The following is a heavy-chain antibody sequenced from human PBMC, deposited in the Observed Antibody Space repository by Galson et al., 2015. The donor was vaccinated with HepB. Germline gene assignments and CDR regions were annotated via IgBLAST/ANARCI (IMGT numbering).Heavy chain of an antibody. V-gene: IGHV3-48*04. CDR2: MTSDMRTI. J-gene: IGHJ4*02. CDR1: GFAFKFYS. CDR3: ARSVEGAFDS. D-gene: IGHD2-2*01. Sequence: SLRLSCAASGFAFKFYSMNWVRQAPGRRLEWVSYMTSDMRTIKYADSVKGRFTISRDNVKNLVYLHMNSLGVEDTAHYFCARSVEGAFDSWGQGTLVIVSA.